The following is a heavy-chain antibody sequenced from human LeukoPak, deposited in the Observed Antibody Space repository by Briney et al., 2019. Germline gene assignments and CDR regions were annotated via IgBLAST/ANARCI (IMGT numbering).Heavy chain of an antibody. D-gene: IGHD2-2*02. CDR2: INHSGST. V-gene: IGHV4-34*01. J-gene: IGHJ4*02. Sequence: SETLSLTCAVYGESFSGYYWSWIRQPPGKGLEWIGEINHSGSTNYNPSLKSRVTISVDTSKNQLSLKLSSVTAADTAVYYCATHSLAASYCSSTSCYTYFDYWGQGTLVTVSS. CDR3: ATHSLAASYCSSTSCYTYFDY. CDR1: GESFSGYY.